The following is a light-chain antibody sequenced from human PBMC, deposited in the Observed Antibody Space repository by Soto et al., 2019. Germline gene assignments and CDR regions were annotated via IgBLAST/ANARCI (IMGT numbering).Light chain of an antibody. J-gene: IGKJ2*01. Sequence: DIQMTQSPSSLSASVGYIVTITCRASQSISNWLAWYQQKPGKAPKLLIYKASSLESGVPSRFSGSGSGTEFTLTISSLQPDDFATYYCQQYNSSFGQGTKVDIK. V-gene: IGKV1-5*03. CDR3: QQYNSS. CDR2: KAS. CDR1: QSISNW.